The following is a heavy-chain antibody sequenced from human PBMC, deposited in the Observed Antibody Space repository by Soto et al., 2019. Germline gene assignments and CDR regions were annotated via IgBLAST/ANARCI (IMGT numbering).Heavy chain of an antibody. V-gene: IGHV3-30*18. Sequence: GGSLRLSCAASGFTFSSYGMHWVRQAPGKGLEWVAVISYDGSNKYYADSVKGRFTISRDNSKNTLFLQMNSLRAEDTAVYYCAKDQNIVVVPAAMPYHSRPGEDFDYWGQGTLVTVSS. CDR1: GFTFSSYG. CDR2: ISYDGSNK. J-gene: IGHJ4*02. CDR3: AKDQNIVVVPAAMPYHSRPGEDFDY. D-gene: IGHD2-2*01.